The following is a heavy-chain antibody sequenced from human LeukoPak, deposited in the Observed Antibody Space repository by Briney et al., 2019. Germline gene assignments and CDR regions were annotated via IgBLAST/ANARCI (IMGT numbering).Heavy chain of an antibody. V-gene: IGHV3-23*01. J-gene: IGHJ5*02. CDR2: ISGSGGST. D-gene: IGHD5-12*01. CDR1: GFTFSSYG. Sequence: GGSLRLSCAASGFTFSSYGMHWVRQAPGKGLEWVSAISGSGGSTYYADSVKGRFTISRDNSKNTLYLQMNSLRAEDTAVYYCAKDRGYDYGGPGFDPWGQGTLVTVSS. CDR3: AKDRGYDYGGPGFDP.